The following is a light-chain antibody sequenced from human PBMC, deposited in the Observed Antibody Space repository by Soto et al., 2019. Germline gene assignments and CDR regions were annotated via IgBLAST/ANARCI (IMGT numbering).Light chain of an antibody. Sequence: DIQMTQSPSTLSVSVGDRVTITCRASQSISSWLAWYQQKPGKAPKLLIYDASSLESGVPSRFSGSGSGTEFTLTISSLQPDDFATYYCQQYRSSPPTFGQGTKVDIK. CDR2: DAS. CDR1: QSISSW. J-gene: IGKJ1*01. V-gene: IGKV1-5*01. CDR3: QQYRSSPPT.